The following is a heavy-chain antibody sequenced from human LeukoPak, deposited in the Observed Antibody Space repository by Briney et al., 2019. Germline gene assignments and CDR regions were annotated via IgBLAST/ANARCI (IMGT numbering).Heavy chain of an antibody. CDR3: SSVDTALHYYYGMDV. D-gene: IGHD5-18*01. CDR1: GFTFSSYS. CDR2: IYYSGST. Sequence: GSLRLSCAASGFTFSSYSMNWIRQPPGKGLEWIGSIYYSGSTYYNPSLKSRVTISVDTSKNQFSLKLSSVTAADTAVYYCSSVDTALHYYYGMDVWGQGTTVTVSS. J-gene: IGHJ6*02. V-gene: IGHV4-59*05.